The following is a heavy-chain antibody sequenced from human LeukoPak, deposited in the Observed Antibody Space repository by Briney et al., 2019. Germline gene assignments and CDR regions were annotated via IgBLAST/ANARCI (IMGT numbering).Heavy chain of an antibody. J-gene: IGHJ3*02. Sequence: GGSLRLSCAASGFTFSSYWMHWLRQEPRKGLVWVSRISTDGSSRSYADSVKGRFTIYRDNAENTVFLQMSSLRAEDTAVYYCARDYGTNRRAFDIWGQGTMVTVSS. D-gene: IGHD4/OR15-4a*01. CDR1: GFTFSSYW. CDR3: ARDYGTNRRAFDI. CDR2: ISTDGSSR. V-gene: IGHV3-74*01.